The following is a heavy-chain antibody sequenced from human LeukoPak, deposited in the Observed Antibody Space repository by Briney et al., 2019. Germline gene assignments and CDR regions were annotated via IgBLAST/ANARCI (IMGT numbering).Heavy chain of an antibody. CDR2: ISSSSSYI. V-gene: IGHV3-21*01. J-gene: IGHJ3*02. CDR1: GFTFSSYS. Sequence: PGGSLRLSCAASGFTFSSYSMNWVRQAPGKGLEWVSSISSSSSYIYYADSVKGRFTISRDNAKNSLYLQMNSLRAEDTAVYYCARDKEGCNRRTVAFDIWGQGTMVTVSS. CDR3: ARDKEGCNRRTVAFDI. D-gene: IGHD2-2*02.